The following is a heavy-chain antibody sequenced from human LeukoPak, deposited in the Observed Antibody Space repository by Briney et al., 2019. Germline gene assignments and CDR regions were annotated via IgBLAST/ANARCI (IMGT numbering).Heavy chain of an antibody. CDR3: ARDSLPSYYDFWSGYSPYYFDY. CDR1: GGSMSSYY. Sequence: SETLSLTCTVSGGSMSSYYWSWIRQPPGKGLEWIGYIYYSGTTNYNPSLKSRVTISVDTSKNQFSLKLRSVTAADTAVYYCARDSLPSYYDFWSGYSPYYFDYWGQGTLVTVSS. J-gene: IGHJ4*02. V-gene: IGHV4-59*12. D-gene: IGHD3-3*01. CDR2: IYYSGTT.